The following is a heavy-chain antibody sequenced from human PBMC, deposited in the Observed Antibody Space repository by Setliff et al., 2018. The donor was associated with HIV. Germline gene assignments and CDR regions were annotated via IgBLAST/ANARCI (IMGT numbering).Heavy chain of an antibody. D-gene: IGHD3-3*01. CDR2: IDSDGSDT. Sequence: GESLKISCEVSGIPFTGAGMNWVRQAPGKGLEWVGRIDSDGSDTNYADSVRCRFTISRDNAKNTVYLQLTSLRAEDTAVYYCARGPQYNFWGGYLGLWGQGTLVTVSS. CDR1: GIPFTGAG. J-gene: IGHJ4*02. V-gene: IGHV3-74*01. CDR3: ARGPQYNFWGGYLGL.